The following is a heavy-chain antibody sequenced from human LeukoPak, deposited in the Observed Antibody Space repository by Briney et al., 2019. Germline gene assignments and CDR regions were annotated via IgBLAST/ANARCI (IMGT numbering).Heavy chain of an antibody. CDR1: GGSISSSSYY. V-gene: IGHV4-39*01. D-gene: IGHD3-22*01. Sequence: KPSETLSLTCTVSGGSISSSSYYWGWIRQPPGKGLEWIGSIYYSGSTYYNPSLKSRVTISVDTSKNQFSLKLSSVTAADTAVYYCAKRYYDSSGRSRPYGYNFGSDAFGIWGQGTMVTVSS. CDR3: AKRYYDSSGRSRPYGYNFGSDAFGI. J-gene: IGHJ3*02. CDR2: IYYSGST.